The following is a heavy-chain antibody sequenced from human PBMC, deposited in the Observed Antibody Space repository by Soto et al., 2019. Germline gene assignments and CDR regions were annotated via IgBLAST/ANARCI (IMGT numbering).Heavy chain of an antibody. D-gene: IGHD5-12*01. V-gene: IGHV3-23*01. CDR1: GFTFSTSD. Sequence: EVQLLESGGDLVQRGGSLRLSCATSGFTFSTSDMTWVRQAPGKGLEWVSYTTKSGDKTWYADSVKGRFTISRDKPKNTLNLQFNILPGQDTAVYYCARGGISTSGLASWGQGTLVTVSS. J-gene: IGHJ5*02. CDR2: TTKSGDKT. CDR3: ARGGISTSGLAS.